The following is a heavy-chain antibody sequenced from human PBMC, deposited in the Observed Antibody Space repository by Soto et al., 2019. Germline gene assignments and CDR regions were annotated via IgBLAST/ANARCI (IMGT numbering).Heavy chain of an antibody. CDR2: ISTYNGNT. J-gene: IGHJ4*02. CDR1: GYTFTTHG. Sequence: QPQLVQSGPEVKKAGASVKVSCQASGYTFTTHGISWVRQAPGQGLEWMGWISTYNGNTNYAQKLQGRFTLTADTYTSTADMEGRSLRSDDTAVYYCARVGLDCSGGSCYYAYYFDYWGQGTLVTVSS. CDR3: ARVGLDCSGGSCYYAYYFDY. D-gene: IGHD2-15*01. V-gene: IGHV1-18*01.